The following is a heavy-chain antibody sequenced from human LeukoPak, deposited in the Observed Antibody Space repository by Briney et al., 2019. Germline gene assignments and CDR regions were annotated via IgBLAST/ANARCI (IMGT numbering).Heavy chain of an antibody. Sequence: RGGSVRLSCAASGFTFSNAWMSWVRQAPGKGLEWVGRIKRKTDGGTTDYAAPVKGRFTISRDDSKNTLYLQMNSLKTEDTAVYYCTTGTSWRYYYYYYMDVWGKGTTVTVSS. D-gene: IGHD2-2*01. J-gene: IGHJ6*03. CDR1: GFTFSNAW. V-gene: IGHV3-15*01. CDR3: TTGTSWRYYYYYYMDV. CDR2: IKRKTDGGTT.